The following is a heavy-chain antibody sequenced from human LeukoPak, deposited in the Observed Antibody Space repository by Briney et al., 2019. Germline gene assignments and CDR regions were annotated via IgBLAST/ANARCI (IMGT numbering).Heavy chain of an antibody. D-gene: IGHD3-16*02. CDR1: GGSISSYY. CDR3: ARVQMITFGGVIVIKGIDY. CDR2: IYYSGST. Sequence: PSETLSLTCTVSGGSISSYYWSWIRQPPGKGLEWIGYIYYSGSTNYNPSLKSRVTISVDTSKNQFSLKLSSVTAADTAVYYCARVQMITFGGVIVIKGIDYWGQGTLVTVFS. V-gene: IGHV4-59*01. J-gene: IGHJ4*02.